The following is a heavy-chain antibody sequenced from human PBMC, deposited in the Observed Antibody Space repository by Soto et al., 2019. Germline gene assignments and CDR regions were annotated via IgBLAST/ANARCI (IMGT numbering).Heavy chain of an antibody. CDR3: AHRLSGGAFFYGSGTFDS. CDR1: GFSLSTNGVA. CDR2: VYWDNDK. D-gene: IGHD3-10*01. V-gene: IGHV2-5*02. J-gene: IGHJ4*02. Sequence: SGPTLVKPTQTLTLTCTFSGFSLSTNGVAVGWIRQPPGKALEWLALVYWDNDKRYSPSLKSRLTIMKDASKNQVVLTMTNMDPVDTATYYCAHRLSGGAFFYGSGTFDSWGQGILVTVSS.